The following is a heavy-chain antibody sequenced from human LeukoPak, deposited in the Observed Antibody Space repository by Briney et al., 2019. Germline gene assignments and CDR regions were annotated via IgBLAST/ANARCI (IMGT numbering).Heavy chain of an antibody. V-gene: IGHV4-4*02. D-gene: IGHD3-10*01. Sequence: SETLSLTCDVSGGSISSSNWWSWVRQPPGKGLEWIGEIYHSGSTNYNPSLKSRVIISVDKSKNQFSLELSSVAAADTAVYYCARDVSLRGVSNNMDVWGKGTTVTVSS. CDR1: GGSISSSNW. CDR3: ARDVSLRGVSNNMDV. CDR2: IYHSGST. J-gene: IGHJ6*03.